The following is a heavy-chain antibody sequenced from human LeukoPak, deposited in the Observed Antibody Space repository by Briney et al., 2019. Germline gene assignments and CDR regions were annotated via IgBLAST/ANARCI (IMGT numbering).Heavy chain of an antibody. V-gene: IGHV6-1*01. Sequence: SQTLSLTCAISGDSVSSNSAAWNWIRQSPSRGLEWLGRTFYSSKWRNDYAESVKSRIAVNPDTSKNQFSLQLNSLTPEDTAVYYCARGRAYYYGMDVWGQGTTVTVSS. CDR2: TFYSSKWRN. CDR3: ARGRAYYYGMDV. CDR1: GDSVSSNSAA. J-gene: IGHJ6*02.